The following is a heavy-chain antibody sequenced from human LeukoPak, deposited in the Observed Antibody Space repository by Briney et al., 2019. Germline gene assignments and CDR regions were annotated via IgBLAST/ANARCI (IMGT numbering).Heavy chain of an antibody. V-gene: IGHV4-59*01. CDR3: ASGGYYGSGAFHI. CDR2: ISYSGST. Sequence: SETLSLTCTVSGGSINSYYWSWIRQPPGKGLEWIGYISYSGSTNYSPSLKSRVTISEDTSKNQFYLKLSSVTAADTAVYYCASGGYYGSGAFHIWGQGTMVTASS. D-gene: IGHD3-10*01. J-gene: IGHJ3*02. CDR1: GGSINSYY.